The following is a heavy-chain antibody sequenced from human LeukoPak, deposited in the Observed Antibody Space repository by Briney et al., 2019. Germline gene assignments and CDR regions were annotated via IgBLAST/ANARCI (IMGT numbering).Heavy chain of an antibody. Sequence: SETLSLTCTVSGGSISSTSYYWAWIRQPPGKGLEWIGSIYYSGSTYYNPSLKSRVTISVDMSKNQFSLNLSSVTAADTAVYYCARDVDDFLTGQTNFDYWGQGTLVTVSS. J-gene: IGHJ4*02. CDR3: ARDVDDFLTGQTNFDY. CDR2: IYYSGST. D-gene: IGHD3-9*01. V-gene: IGHV4-39*07. CDR1: GGSISSTSYY.